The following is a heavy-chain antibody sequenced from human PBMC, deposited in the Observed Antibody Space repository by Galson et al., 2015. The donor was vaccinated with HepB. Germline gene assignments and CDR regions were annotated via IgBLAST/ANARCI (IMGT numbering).Heavy chain of an antibody. Sequence: SLRLSCAASGFTFSSYSMNWVRQAPGKGLEWVSSISSSSSYIYYADSVKGRFTISRDNAKNSLYLQMNSLRAEDTAVYYCARLMVRGVINYYGMDVWGQGTTVTVSS. CDR3: ARLMVRGVINYYGMDV. CDR2: ISSSSSYI. V-gene: IGHV3-21*01. D-gene: IGHD3-10*01. CDR1: GFTFSSYS. J-gene: IGHJ6*02.